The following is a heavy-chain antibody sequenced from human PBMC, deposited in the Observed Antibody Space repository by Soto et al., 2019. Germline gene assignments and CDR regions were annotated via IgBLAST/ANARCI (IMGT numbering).Heavy chain of an antibody. J-gene: IGHJ4*02. V-gene: IGHV3-48*04. Sequence: GGSLRLSCAASGFAFSSYSMSWVRQAPGKGLEWVSYISSSGSTIYYADSVKGRFTISRDNAKNSLYLQMNSLRAEDTAVYYCARGARGYDSSGYYLDPFDYWGQGTLVTVSS. CDR1: GFAFSSYS. D-gene: IGHD3-22*01. CDR2: ISSSGSTI. CDR3: ARGARGYDSSGYYLDPFDY.